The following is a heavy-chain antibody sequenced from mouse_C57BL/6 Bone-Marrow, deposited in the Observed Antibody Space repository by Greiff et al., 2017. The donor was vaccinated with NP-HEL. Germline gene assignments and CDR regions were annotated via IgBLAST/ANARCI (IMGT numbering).Heavy chain of an antibody. D-gene: IGHD2-1*01. CDR2: IDPENGDT. Sequence: EVKLQQSGAELVRPGASVKLSCTASGFNIKDDYMHWVKQRPEQGLEWIGWIDPENGDTEYASKFQGKATITADTSSNTAYLQLSSLTSEDTAVYYCTFYYGNYDPYFDYWGQGTTLTVSS. J-gene: IGHJ2*01. V-gene: IGHV14-4*01. CDR1: GFNIKDDY. CDR3: TFYYGNYDPYFDY.